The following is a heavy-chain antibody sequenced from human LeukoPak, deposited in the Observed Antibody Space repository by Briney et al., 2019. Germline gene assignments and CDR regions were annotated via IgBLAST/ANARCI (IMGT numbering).Heavy chain of an antibody. CDR3: AREAEVLLWFGETHYFDY. D-gene: IGHD3-10*01. CDR2: INPSGGST. Sequence: ASVKVSCKASGYTFTSYYMHWVRQAPGQGLEWMGIINPSGGSTSYAQKFQGRVTMTRDTSTSTVYMELSSLRSEDTAVYYCAREAEVLLWFGETHYFDYWGQGTLVTVSS. CDR1: GYTFTSYY. J-gene: IGHJ4*02. V-gene: IGHV1-46*01.